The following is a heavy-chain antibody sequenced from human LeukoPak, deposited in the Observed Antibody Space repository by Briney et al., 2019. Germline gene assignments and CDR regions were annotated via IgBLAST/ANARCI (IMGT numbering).Heavy chain of an antibody. V-gene: IGHV3-66*01. CDR2: IYIGSST. D-gene: IGHD6-13*01. J-gene: IGHJ6*02. CDR3: ARDRSANYYYYAMDV. Sequence: PGGSLRLSCAASGFTVSSNYMSWVRQAPGKGLEWVSVIYIGSSTYYADSVKGRFTIPRDISKNTLYLQMNSLRAEDTAVYYCARDRSANYYYYAMDVWGQGTTVTVSS. CDR1: GFTVSSNY.